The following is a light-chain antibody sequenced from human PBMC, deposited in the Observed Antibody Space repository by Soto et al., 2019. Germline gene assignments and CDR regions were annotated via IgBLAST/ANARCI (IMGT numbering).Light chain of an antibody. CDR2: EVN. V-gene: IGLV2-14*01. CDR3: ASSPGTSALAV. J-gene: IGLJ1*01. CDR1: NSDGGYNY. Sequence: QSALAQPASVSGSPGQSITISCTGTNSDGGYNYVSWYQQDPGKVPKLILYEVNSRPSGVSNPFSGSKSGDTAFLTISGLLAEDEADYYCASSPGTSALAVFGSGTKLTVL.